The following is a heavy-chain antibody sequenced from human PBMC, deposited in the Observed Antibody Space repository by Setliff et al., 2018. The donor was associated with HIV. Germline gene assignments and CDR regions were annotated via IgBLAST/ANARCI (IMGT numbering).Heavy chain of an antibody. CDR1: GYSFSSHG. Sequence: ASVKVSCKTSGYSFSSHGVSWVRQAPGQGLEWLGWISSYNGKTKYGQNVQGRVTLTTDTSTSTVYMELSSLRSEDTAVYYCARDSRDIVVVIAPEPEPYYYYGMDVWGEGTTVTVSS. J-gene: IGHJ6*04. CDR2: ISSYNGKT. CDR3: ARDSRDIVVVIAPEPEPYYYYGMDV. V-gene: IGHV1-18*01. D-gene: IGHD2-15*01.